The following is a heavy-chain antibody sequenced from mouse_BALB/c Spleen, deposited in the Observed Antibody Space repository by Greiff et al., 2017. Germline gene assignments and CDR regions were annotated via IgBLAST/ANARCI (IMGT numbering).Heavy chain of an antibody. CDR2: ISYSGST. Sequence: EVQGVESGPGLVKPSQSLSLTCTVTGYSITSDYAWNWIRQFPGNKLEWMGYISYSGSTSYNPSLKSRISITRDTSKNQFFLQLNSVTTEDTATYYCARGQLGLRIGFAYWGQGTLVTVSA. J-gene: IGHJ3*01. D-gene: IGHD3-2*01. CDR3: ARGQLGLRIGFAY. CDR1: GYSITSDYA. V-gene: IGHV3-2*02.